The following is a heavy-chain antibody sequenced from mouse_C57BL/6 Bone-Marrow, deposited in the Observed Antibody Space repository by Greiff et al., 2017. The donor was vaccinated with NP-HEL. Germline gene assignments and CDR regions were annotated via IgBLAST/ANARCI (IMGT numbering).Heavy chain of an antibody. Sequence: QVQLQQSGPELVKPGASVKISCKASGYAFSSSWMNWVKQRPGKGLEWIGRIYPGDGDTNYNGKFKGKATLTADKSSSTAYMQLSSLTSEDSAVYFCARRGSKRNFDYRGQGTTLTVSS. D-gene: IGHD2-5*01. J-gene: IGHJ2*01. CDR1: GYAFSSSW. V-gene: IGHV1-82*01. CDR3: ARRGSKRNFDY. CDR2: IYPGDGDT.